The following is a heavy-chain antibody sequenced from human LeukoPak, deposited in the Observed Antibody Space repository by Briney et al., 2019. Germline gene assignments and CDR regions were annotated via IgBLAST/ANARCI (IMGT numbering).Heavy chain of an antibody. CDR3: ARHPGYSYAIDY. CDR1: GGSISSSTYY. Sequence: PSETLSLTCTVSGGSISSSTYYWGWIRQPPWMGLERIGAFYYSGNTYYNSSLKSRLTISVDTSKNQFSLKLSSVTVADTAVYYCARHPGYSYAIDYWGQGTLVTVSS. CDR2: FYYSGNT. D-gene: IGHD5-18*01. J-gene: IGHJ4*02. V-gene: IGHV4-39*01.